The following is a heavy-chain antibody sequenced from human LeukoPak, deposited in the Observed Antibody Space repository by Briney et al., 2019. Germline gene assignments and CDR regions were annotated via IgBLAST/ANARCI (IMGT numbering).Heavy chain of an antibody. D-gene: IGHD2-15*01. CDR2: ISWNSGSI. CDR3: LDGGGSFHGY. V-gene: IGHV3-9*01. Sequence: GGSLRLSCAASGFTFDDYAMHWVRQAPGKGLEWVSGISWNSGSIGYADSVKGRFTISRDNAKNSLYLQMNSLRAEDTAVYYCLDGGGSFHGYWGQRTLVTVSS. CDR1: GFTFDDYA. J-gene: IGHJ4*02.